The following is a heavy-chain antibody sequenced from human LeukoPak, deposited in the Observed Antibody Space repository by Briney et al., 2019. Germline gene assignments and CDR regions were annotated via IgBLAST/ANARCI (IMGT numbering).Heavy chain of an antibody. Sequence: SETLSLTCAVYGGSFSNYYWSWIRQPPGKGLEWIGEINHSGSPTYNPSLKSRVTISVDTSKNQFSLKLSSVTAADTAVYYCARHYHRLGENWFDPWGQGTLVTVSS. J-gene: IGHJ5*02. V-gene: IGHV4-34*01. D-gene: IGHD1-14*01. CDR3: ARHYHRLGENWFDP. CDR2: INHSGSP. CDR1: GGSFSNYY.